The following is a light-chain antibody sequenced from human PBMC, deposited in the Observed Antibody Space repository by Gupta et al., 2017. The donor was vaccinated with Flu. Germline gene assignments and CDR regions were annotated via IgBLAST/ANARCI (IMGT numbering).Light chain of an antibody. CDR3: QQYNSYWS. CDR1: QSVSSH. J-gene: IGKJ1*01. V-gene: IGKV1-5*03. CDR2: KAT. Sequence: VGERVTITCRASQSVSSHLTWYQQKPGKAPRMLIYKATTLENGVPSRFSGSGSGTEFTLTISSLQPDDFATYYCQQYNSYWSFGQGTKVEIK.